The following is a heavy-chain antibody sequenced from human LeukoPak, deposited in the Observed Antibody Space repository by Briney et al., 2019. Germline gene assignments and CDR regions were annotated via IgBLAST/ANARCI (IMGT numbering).Heavy chain of an antibody. J-gene: IGHJ5*02. CDR2: ISGSGGST. CDR1: GFTFSSYA. Sequence: GGSLRLSCAASGFTFSSYAMSWVRQAPGKGLEWVSAISGSGGSTYYADSVKGRFTISRDNSKNTLYLQMNSLRAEDTAVYYCAKEYYDFWSGYPNLNWFDPWGQGTLVTVSS. D-gene: IGHD3-3*01. CDR3: AKEYYDFWSGYPNLNWFDP. V-gene: IGHV3-23*01.